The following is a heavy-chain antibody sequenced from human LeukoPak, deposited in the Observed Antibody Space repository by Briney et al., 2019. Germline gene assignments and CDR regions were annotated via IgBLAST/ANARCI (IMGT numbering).Heavy chain of an antibody. CDR3: ARGVSSGWYLRYFDY. CDR1: GGSISSSSYY. J-gene: IGHJ4*02. D-gene: IGHD6-19*01. Sequence: SETLSLTCTVSGGSISSSSYYWGWIRQPPGKGLEWIGSIYYSGSTYYNPSLKSRVTISVDTSKNQFSLKLSSVTAADTAVYYCARGVSSGWYLRYFDYWGQGTLVTVSS. CDR2: IYYSGST. V-gene: IGHV4-39*07.